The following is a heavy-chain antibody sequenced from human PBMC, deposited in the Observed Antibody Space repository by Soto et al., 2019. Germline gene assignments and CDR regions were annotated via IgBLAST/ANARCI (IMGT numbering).Heavy chain of an antibody. D-gene: IGHD6-19*01. J-gene: IGHJ6*02. V-gene: IGHV3-21*01. CDR1: AFSFSSYT. CDR2: ITSSSSYI. Sequence: PGGSLRLSCAASAFSFSSYTMNWVRQAPGKGLEWVSSITSSSSYIYYADSVKGRFTISRDNAKNSLYLQMNSLRAEDTAVYYWARETIAVAGTASYGMDVWGQGTTVTAP. CDR3: ARETIAVAGTASYGMDV.